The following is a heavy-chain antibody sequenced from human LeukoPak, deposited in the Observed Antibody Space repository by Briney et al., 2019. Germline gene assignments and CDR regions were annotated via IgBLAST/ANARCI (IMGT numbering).Heavy chain of an antibody. CDR1: GFTFRGYA. J-gene: IGHJ4*02. CDR2: ITGSGATT. Sequence: GGSLRLSCAASGFTFRGYAMSWVRQAPGKGLEWASTITGSGATTYYADSVKGRFTVSRDNSENTVYLQMNSLRAEDTAVNCFDYWGQGTLVPVSS. V-gene: IGHV3-23*01. CDR3: DY.